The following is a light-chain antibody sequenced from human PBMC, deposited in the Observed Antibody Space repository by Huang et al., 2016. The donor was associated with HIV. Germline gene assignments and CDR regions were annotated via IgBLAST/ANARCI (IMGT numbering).Light chain of an antibody. CDR2: GTS. V-gene: IGKV1D-12*01. Sequence: DIQMAQSPSSVSASVGDTVTITCRASQVTSGWLAWYQQKPGKAPKLLIFGTSILQSGVPSVFSVSGSETDFTLTISSLQPEDFATYYCHQANDFPYTFGQGTKLEIK. CDR3: HQANDFPYT. CDR1: QVTSGW. J-gene: IGKJ2*01.